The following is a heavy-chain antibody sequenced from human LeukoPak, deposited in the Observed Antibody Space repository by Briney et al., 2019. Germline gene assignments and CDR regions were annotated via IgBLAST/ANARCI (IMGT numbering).Heavy chain of an antibody. CDR3: ARQSSGYYPSGAFDI. CDR1: GYSFTNYW. V-gene: IGHV5-51*01. CDR2: IYPGDSDT. Sequence: GESLKIPCKGSGYSFTNYWIGWVRQMPGKGLEWMGIIYPGDSDTRYSPSFQGQVTISADKSISTAYLQWSSLKASDTAMYYCARQSSGYYPSGAFDIWGRGTMVTVSS. D-gene: IGHD3-22*01. J-gene: IGHJ3*02.